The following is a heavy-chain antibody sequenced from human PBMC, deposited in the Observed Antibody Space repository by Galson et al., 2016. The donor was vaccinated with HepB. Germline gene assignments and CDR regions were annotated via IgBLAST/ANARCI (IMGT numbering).Heavy chain of an antibody. CDR2: IRSDGITI. CDR1: GFSFSDYH. D-gene: IGHD2-8*01. CDR3: ASDSNGDFDY. J-gene: IGHJ4*02. Sequence: SLRLSCAASGFSFSDYHMNWVRQAPGKGLEWLSYIRSDGITIYYADSVKGRFSISRDNGKNSLFLQMNSLRVEDTAVYYCASDSNGDFDYWGQGTLVTVSS. V-gene: IGHV3-48*01.